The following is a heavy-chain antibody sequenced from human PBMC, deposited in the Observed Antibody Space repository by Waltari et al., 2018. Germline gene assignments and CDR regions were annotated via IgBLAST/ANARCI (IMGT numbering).Heavy chain of an antibody. CDR1: GYSISSGYY. Sequence: QVQLQESGPGLVKPSETLSLTCAVSGYSISSGYYWGWIRQPPGKGLEWIGSIYHSGSTYYNPSLKSRVTISVDTSKNQFSLKLSSVTAADTAVYYCARIISPYLYSSSLIDYWGQGTLVTVSS. V-gene: IGHV4-38-2*01. J-gene: IGHJ4*02. D-gene: IGHD6-13*01. CDR3: ARIISPYLYSSSLIDY. CDR2: IYHSGST.